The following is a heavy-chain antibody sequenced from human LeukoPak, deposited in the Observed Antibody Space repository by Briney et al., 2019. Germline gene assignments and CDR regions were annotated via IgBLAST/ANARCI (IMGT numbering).Heavy chain of an antibody. CDR3: ASVGRSGSYEYYFDY. Sequence: PGGSLRLSCAASGFTFSIYSMNWVRQAPGEGLEWVSSISSSSSYIYYADSVKGRFTISRDNAKNSLYLQMNSLRDEDTAVYYCASVGRSGSYEYYFDYWGQGTLVTVSS. D-gene: IGHD1-26*01. CDR1: GFTFSIYS. J-gene: IGHJ4*02. CDR2: ISSSSSYI. V-gene: IGHV3-21*04.